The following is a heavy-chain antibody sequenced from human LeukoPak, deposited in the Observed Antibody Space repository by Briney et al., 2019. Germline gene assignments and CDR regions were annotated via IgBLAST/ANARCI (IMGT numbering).Heavy chain of an antibody. D-gene: IGHD4-23*01. J-gene: IGHJ5*02. V-gene: IGHV3-48*04. CDR3: AREGYGGVYNWFDP. CDR2: ISSSGSTI. CDR1: GFIFSSYG. Sequence: GGSLRLSCAASGFIFSSYGMHWVRQAPGKGLEWVSYISSSGSTIYYADSVKGRFTISRDNAKNSLYLQMNSLRAEDTAVYYCAREGYGGVYNWFDPWGQGTLVTVSS.